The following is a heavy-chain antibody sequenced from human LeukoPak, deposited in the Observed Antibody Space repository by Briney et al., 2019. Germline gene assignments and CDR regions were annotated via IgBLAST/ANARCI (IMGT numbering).Heavy chain of an antibody. CDR1: GGSSSGYY. D-gene: IGHD2-21*01. J-gene: IGHJ6*03. CDR2: INHSRST. CDR3: ARVGYYPDYYMDV. Sequence: SETLSLTCVLYGGSSSGYYWSWIRQPPGKGLEWIGEINHSRSTNYNPSLKSRVTISVDTSKNQFSLKLCSVTAADTAVYFCARVGYYPDYYMDVWGKGTTVTVSS. V-gene: IGHV4-34*01.